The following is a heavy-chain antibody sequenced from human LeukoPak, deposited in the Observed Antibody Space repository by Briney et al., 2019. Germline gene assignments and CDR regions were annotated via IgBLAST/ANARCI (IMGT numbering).Heavy chain of an antibody. CDR2: IRYDGSNK. J-gene: IGHJ1*01. CDR1: GFTFSSYG. V-gene: IGHV3-30*02. Sequence: PGGSLRLSCAASGFTFSSYGMHWVRQAPGKGLEWVAFIRYDGSNKYYADSVKGRFTISRDNSKNTLYLQMNSLRAEDTAVYYCAKDVCSSTSCYVEYFQHWGQGTLVTVSS. D-gene: IGHD2-2*01. CDR3: AKDVCSSTSCYVEYFQH.